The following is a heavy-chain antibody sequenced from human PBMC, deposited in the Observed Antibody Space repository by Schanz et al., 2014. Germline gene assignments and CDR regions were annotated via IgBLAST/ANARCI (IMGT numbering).Heavy chain of an antibody. V-gene: IGHV1-18*01. Sequence: QGQLVQSGAEVKKPGASVRVSCKASGYSFTTYDVNWVRQAPGQGLEWMGWISAFDDKTDYAQNFQGRLIMTTDTSTTTVYMELRGLRSDDTAVYFCARGPSTGAFDIWGQGTMVTVSS. CDR3: ARGPSTGAFDI. CDR2: ISAFDDKT. J-gene: IGHJ3*02. CDR1: GYSFTTYD.